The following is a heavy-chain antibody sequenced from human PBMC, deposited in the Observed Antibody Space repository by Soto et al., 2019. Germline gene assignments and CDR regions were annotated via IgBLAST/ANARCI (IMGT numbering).Heavy chain of an antibody. CDR3: AVTHGYYYGSGSYFDY. CDR2: ISGSGGST. Sequence: QPGGSLRLSCAASGFTFSSYAMSWVRQAPGKGLEWVSAISGSGGSTYYADSVKGRFTISRVNSKNTLYLQMNSLRAEDTAVYYCAVTHGYYYGSGSYFDYWGQGTLVTVSS. CDR1: GFTFSSYA. D-gene: IGHD3-10*01. J-gene: IGHJ4*02. V-gene: IGHV3-23*01.